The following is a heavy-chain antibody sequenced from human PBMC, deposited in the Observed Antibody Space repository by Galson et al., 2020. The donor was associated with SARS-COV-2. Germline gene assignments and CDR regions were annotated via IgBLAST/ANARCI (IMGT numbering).Heavy chain of an antibody. V-gene: IGHV2-5*02. CDR1: GFSLSTSGVG. Sequence: SGPTLVKPTQTLTLTCTFSGFSLSTSGVGVGWIRQPPGKALEWLALIYWDDDKRYSPSLKSRLTITKDTSKNQVVLTMTNMDPVDTATYYCAHILEQQLVRVNWFDPWGQGTLVTVSS. CDR2: IYWDDDK. CDR3: AHILEQQLVRVNWFDP. D-gene: IGHD6-13*01. J-gene: IGHJ5*02.